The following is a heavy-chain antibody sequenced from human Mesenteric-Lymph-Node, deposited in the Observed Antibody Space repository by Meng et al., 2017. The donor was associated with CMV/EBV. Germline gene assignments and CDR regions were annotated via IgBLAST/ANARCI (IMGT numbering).Heavy chain of an antibody. D-gene: IGHD3-9*01. J-gene: IGHJ4*02. CDR3: ARVSPQYYDILTGYYQDDY. CDR1: GFTVSSNY. CDR2: IYSGGST. V-gene: IGHV3-53*01. Sequence: GESLKISCAASGFTVSSNYMSWVRQAPGKGLEWVSVIYSGGSTYYADSVKGRFTISRDNSKNTLYLQMNSLRAEDTAVYYCARVSPQYYDILTGYYQDDYWGQGTLVTRLL.